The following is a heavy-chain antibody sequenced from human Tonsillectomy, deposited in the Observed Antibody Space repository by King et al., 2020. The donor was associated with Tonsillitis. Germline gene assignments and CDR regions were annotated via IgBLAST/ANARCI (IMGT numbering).Heavy chain of an antibody. J-gene: IGHJ6*03. Sequence: QLVQSGAEVKKPGSSVKVSCKASGGTFSSYAISWVRQAPGQGLEWMGRIIPILGIANYAQKFQGRVTITADKSTSIAYMELSSLRSEDTAVYYCARDKRAGGFWSGYQDYYYYYYMDVWGKGTTVTVSS. CDR3: ARDKRAGGFWSGYQDYYYYYYMDV. CDR2: IIPILGIA. D-gene: IGHD3-3*01. V-gene: IGHV1-69*04. CDR1: GGTFSSYA.